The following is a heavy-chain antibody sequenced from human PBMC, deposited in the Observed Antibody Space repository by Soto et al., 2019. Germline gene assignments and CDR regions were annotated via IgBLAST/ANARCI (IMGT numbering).Heavy chain of an antibody. CDR1: GGSISSGDYY. CDR2: IYYSGST. CDR3: ASSPYSSGYSPDY. J-gene: IGHJ4*02. V-gene: IGHV4-30-4*01. D-gene: IGHD3-22*01. Sequence: SETLSLTCTVSGGSISSGDYYWSWIRQPPGKGLEWIGYIYYSGSTYYNPSLKSRVTISVDTSKNQFSLKLSSVTAADTAVYYCASSPYSSGYSPDYWGQGTLVTVSS.